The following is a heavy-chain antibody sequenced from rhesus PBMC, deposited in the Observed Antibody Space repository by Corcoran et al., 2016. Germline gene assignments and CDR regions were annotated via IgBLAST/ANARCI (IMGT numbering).Heavy chain of an antibody. V-gene: IGHV3S5*01. D-gene: IGHD1-26*01. Sequence: EVQLVESGGGLVQPGGSLRLSCAASGFTFSSYGMSWVRQAPGKGLEWVSYISNGGGSTYYADSVKCRFTISRDNSNNTLSLQMNSLRAEDTAVYYCAKRGATEGGIDYWGQGVLVTVSS. CDR2: ISNGGGST. CDR3: AKRGATEGGIDY. CDR1: GFTFSSYG. J-gene: IGHJ4*01.